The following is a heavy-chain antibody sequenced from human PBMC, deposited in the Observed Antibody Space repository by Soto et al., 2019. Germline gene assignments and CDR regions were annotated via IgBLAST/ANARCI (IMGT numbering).Heavy chain of an antibody. V-gene: IGHV3-30-3*01. J-gene: IGHJ3*02. CDR1: GFTFSSYA. CDR2: ISYDGSNK. CDR3: ARAAYCSGGSCYSEEHKEDAFDI. Sequence: QVQLVESGGGVVQPGRSLRLSCAASGFTFSSYAMHWVRQAPGKGLEWVAVISYDGSNKYYADSVKGRFTISRDNSKNTLYLQMNSLRAEDTAVYYCARAAYCSGGSCYSEEHKEDAFDIWGQGTMVTVSS. D-gene: IGHD2-15*01.